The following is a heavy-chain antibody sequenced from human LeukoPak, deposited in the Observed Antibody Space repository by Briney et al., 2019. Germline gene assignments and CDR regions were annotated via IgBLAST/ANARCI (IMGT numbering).Heavy chain of an antibody. J-gene: IGHJ4*02. CDR3: ARAGEDGSYHTPFDY. CDR2: IYYSGST. D-gene: IGHD1-26*01. Sequence: SETLSLTCTVSGGSISSSSYYWGWIRQPPGKGLEWIGSIYYSGSTYYNPSLKSQVTISVDTSKNQFSLKLSSVTAADTAVYYCARAGEDGSYHTPFDYWGQGTLVTVSS. V-gene: IGHV4-39*07. CDR1: GGSISSSSYY.